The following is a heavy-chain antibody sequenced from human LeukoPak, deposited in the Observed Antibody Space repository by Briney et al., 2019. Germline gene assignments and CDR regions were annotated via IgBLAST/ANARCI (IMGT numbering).Heavy chain of an antibody. V-gene: IGHV1-24*01. Sequence: ASVKVSCKVSGYTLTELSMHWVRQAPGKGLEWMGRFDPEDGETVYAQKFQGRVTMTADTSTDTVYMELSSLRSEDTAVYYCATEGKMVRGVYTDYWGQGTLVTVSS. CDR3: ATEGKMVRGVYTDY. CDR1: GYTLTELS. J-gene: IGHJ4*02. CDR2: FDPEDGET. D-gene: IGHD3-10*01.